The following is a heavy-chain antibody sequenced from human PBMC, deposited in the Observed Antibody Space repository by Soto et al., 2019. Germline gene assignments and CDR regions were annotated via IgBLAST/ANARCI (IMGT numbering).Heavy chain of an antibody. CDR3: ARPNSGYELGYFDY. J-gene: IGHJ4*02. V-gene: IGHV3-30-3*01. D-gene: IGHD5-12*01. Sequence: QVQLVESGGGVVQPGRSLRLSCAASGFTFSSYAMHWVRQAPGKGLEWVAVISYDGSNKYYADSVNGGFTISRDNSKNTLYLQMNSLRAEDTAVYYCARPNSGYELGYFDYWGQGTLVTDSS. CDR2: ISYDGSNK. CDR1: GFTFSSYA.